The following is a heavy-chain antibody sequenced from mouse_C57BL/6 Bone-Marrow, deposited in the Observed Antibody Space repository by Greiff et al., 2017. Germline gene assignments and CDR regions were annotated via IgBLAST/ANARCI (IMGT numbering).Heavy chain of an antibody. V-gene: IGHV5-6*01. CDR3: ARNGGYGSSWYFDV. J-gene: IGHJ1*03. CDR2: ISSGGSYT. D-gene: IGHD1-1*01. CDR1: GFTFSSYG. Sequence: EVMLVESGGDLVKPGGSLKLSCAASGFTFSSYGMSWVRQTPDKRLEWVATISSGGSYTSYPDSVQGRFTCSRDNAKTTLYLQMSSLKSEDTAMYYCARNGGYGSSWYFDVWGTGTTVTVSS.